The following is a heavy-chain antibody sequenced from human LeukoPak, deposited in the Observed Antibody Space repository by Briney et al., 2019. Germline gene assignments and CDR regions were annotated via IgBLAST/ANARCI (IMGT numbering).Heavy chain of an antibody. V-gene: IGHV4-39*01. J-gene: IGHJ4*02. Sequence: SETLSLTCIVSGGSISSSSYSWGWIRQPPGKGLEWIGSIYYSGSTYYNPSLKSRVTISVDTSKNQFSLKLSSVTAADTAVYYCARLTYDYVWGSYRRTTYYFDYWGQGTLVTVSS. CDR2: IYYSGST. CDR1: GGSISSSSYS. CDR3: ARLTYDYVWGSYRRTTYYFDY. D-gene: IGHD3-16*02.